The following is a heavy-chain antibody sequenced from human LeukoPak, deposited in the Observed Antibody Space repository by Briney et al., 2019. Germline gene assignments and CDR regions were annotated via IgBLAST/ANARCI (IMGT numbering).Heavy chain of an antibody. CDR2: ISSSSSYI. V-gene: IGHV3-21*01. CDR3: ARDVLLWFGEKDAFDI. CDR1: GFTFSSYA. Sequence: GGSLRLSCAASGFTFSSYAMNWVRQAPGKGLEWVSSISSSSSYIYYADSVKGRFTISRDNAKNSLYLQMNSLRAEDTAVYYCARDVLLWFGEKDAFDIWGQGTMVTVSS. J-gene: IGHJ3*02. D-gene: IGHD3-10*01.